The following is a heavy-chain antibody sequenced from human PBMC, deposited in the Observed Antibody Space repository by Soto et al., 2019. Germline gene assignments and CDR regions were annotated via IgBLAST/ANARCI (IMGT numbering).Heavy chain of an antibody. D-gene: IGHD5-12*01. Sequence: SVKVSCKASGYTFPNYSIHWVRQAPVQRFEWMGWINGGNGNTKYSQKFQGRVTITRDTSATTADMELSSLKSEDTAVYYCASTRKGNSGYDFYFYGMDVWGQGTTVTVSS. CDR3: ASTRKGNSGYDFYFYGMDV. CDR1: GYTFPNYS. V-gene: IGHV1-3*01. J-gene: IGHJ6*02. CDR2: INGGNGNT.